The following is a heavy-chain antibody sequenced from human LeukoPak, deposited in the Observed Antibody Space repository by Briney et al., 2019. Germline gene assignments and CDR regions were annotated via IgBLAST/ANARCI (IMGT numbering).Heavy chain of an antibody. CDR3: ARGSPCQLTTYLLFDP. CDR2: RSVISGLT. J-gene: IGHJ5*02. D-gene: IGHD2/OR15-2a*01. V-gene: IGHV1-2*02. Sequence: ASVKVSCKASGFTFTDSYIHWVRQAPGQGLEWLGWRSVISGLTNYAKKFEGRVSLTRDTSTSTAYMELASLTSDDTAFYFCARGSPCQLTTYLLFDPWGQGALVTVSS. CDR1: GFTFTDSY.